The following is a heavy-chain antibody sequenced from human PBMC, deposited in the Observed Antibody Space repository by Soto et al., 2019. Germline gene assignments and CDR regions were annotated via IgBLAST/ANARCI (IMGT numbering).Heavy chain of an antibody. D-gene: IGHD6-13*01. J-gene: IGHJ3*02. CDR1: GFTFSSYG. CDR2: ISYDGSNK. V-gene: IGHV3-30*03. Sequence: HPGGSLRLSCAASGFTFSSYGMHWVRQAPGKGLEWVAVISYDGSNKYYADSVKGRFTISRDNSKNTLYLQMNSLRAEDTAVYYCATTFSAYSSSWYGAFDIWGQGTMVTVSS. CDR3: ATTFSAYSSSWYGAFDI.